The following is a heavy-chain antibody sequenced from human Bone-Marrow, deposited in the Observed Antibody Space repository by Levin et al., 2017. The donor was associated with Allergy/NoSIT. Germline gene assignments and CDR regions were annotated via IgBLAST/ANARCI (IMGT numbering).Heavy chain of an antibody. Sequence: GESLKISCTASGFTFGDYAMSWFRQAPGKGLEWVGFIRSKAYGGTTEYAASVKGRFTISRDDSKSIAYLQMNSLKTEDTAVYYCTIEGGSGWYEGWFDPWGQGTLVTVSS. J-gene: IGHJ5*02. CDR2: IRSKAYGGTT. CDR1: GFTFGDYA. D-gene: IGHD6-19*01. CDR3: TIEGGSGWYEGWFDP. V-gene: IGHV3-49*03.